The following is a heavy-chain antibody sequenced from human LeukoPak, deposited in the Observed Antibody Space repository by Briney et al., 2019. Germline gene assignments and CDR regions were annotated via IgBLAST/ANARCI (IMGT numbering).Heavy chain of an antibody. V-gene: IGHV3-21*01. CDR3: ARDRNDYSIAPYYGMDV. J-gene: IGHJ6*02. D-gene: IGHD4-11*01. Sequence: PGGSLRLSCAASGFTFSSYSMNWVRQAPGKGLEWVSSISSSSSYIYYADSVKGRFTISRDNAKNSLYLQMNSLRAEDTAVYYCARDRNDYSIAPYYGMDVWGQGTTVTVSS. CDR2: ISSSSSYI. CDR1: GFTFSSYS.